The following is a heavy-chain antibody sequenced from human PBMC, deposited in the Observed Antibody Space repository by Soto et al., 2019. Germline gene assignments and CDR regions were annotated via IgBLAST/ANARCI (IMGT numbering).Heavy chain of an antibody. V-gene: IGHV4-59*01. CDR2: IYYSGST. CDR1: GCSISSYS. D-gene: IGHD2-2*02. Sequence: SGTLSPTCTFSGCSISSYSLAWVRQPPGEGLEWIWYIYYSGSTNYNPSLKSRVTISADTSKNLFSLKLSSVTAADTAVYFCARLYGYYYYMDVWGKGTTVTVSS. J-gene: IGHJ6*03. CDR3: ARLYGYYYYMDV.